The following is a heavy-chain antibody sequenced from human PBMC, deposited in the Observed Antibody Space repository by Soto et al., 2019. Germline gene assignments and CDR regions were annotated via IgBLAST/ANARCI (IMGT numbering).Heavy chain of an antibody. J-gene: IGHJ5*02. CDR2: SYYSGST. Sequence: SETLSLTCTVSGDSVCRGSYWSWIRQPPGKGLEWIGYSYYSGSTNYNPSLRSRVTIPVDRSKNQFFLKLTSVTAADTAVYYCARDTIRSGGDSRPWFAPWGDGTLVTVSS. CDR1: GDSVCRGSY. V-gene: IGHV4-61*01. CDR3: ARDTIRSGGDSRPWFAP. D-gene: IGHD3-16*01.